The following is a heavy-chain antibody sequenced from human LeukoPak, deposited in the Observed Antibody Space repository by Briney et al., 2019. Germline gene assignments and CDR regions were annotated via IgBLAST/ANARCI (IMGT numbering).Heavy chain of an antibody. D-gene: IGHD3-10*01. Sequence: PSETLSLTCAVSGYSLSRGYYWGWIRQPPGKGLEWIGGIYHSGGTYYNPSLKSRVTISVDTSKNQFSLKLSSVTAADTAVYYCARDVVRGVIDYWGQGTLVTVSS. J-gene: IGHJ4*02. CDR2: IYHSGGT. CDR3: ARDVVRGVIDY. CDR1: GYSLSRGYY. V-gene: IGHV4-38-2*02.